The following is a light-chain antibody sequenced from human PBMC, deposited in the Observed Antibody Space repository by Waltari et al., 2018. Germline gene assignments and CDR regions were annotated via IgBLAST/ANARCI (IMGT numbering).Light chain of an antibody. V-gene: IGLV2-11*01. J-gene: IGLJ2*01. Sequence: QSALTQPRSVSGSPGQSVTISCTGTSSDVGGYNYVSWYQQHPGKAPKLMLYDVSMRPSGVPYRFSGSKSGNTASLTISGLQAEDEADYYCCSYAGSYTLVVFGGGTKLTVL. CDR1: SSDVGGYNY. CDR2: DVS. CDR3: CSYAGSYTLVV.